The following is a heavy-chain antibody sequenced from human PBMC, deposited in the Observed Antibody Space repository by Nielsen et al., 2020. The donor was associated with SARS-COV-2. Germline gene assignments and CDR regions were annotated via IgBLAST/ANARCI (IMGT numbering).Heavy chain of an antibody. CDR3: ARLRDDGYYFDTGPYDY. CDR2: IKSDGTKT. D-gene: IGHD2/OR15-2a*01. CDR1: GFTFSSYS. V-gene: IGHV3-74*01. Sequence: GESLKISCAASGFTFSSYSMHWVRQGPGKGLVWVSHIKSDGTKTTYADSVKGRFITSRDSAKNTVYLQMNSLKAEDTAVYYCARLRDDGYYFDTGPYDYWGQGSPVTVSS. J-gene: IGHJ4*02.